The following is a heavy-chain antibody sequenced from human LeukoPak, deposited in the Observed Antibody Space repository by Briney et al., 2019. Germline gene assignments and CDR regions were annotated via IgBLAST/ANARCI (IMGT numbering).Heavy chain of an antibody. D-gene: IGHD4-23*01. V-gene: IGHV4-34*01. CDR3: ARTLRWKFDY. J-gene: IGHJ4*02. Sequence: SETLSLTCAVYGGSFSGYYWSWIRQPPGKGLEWIGEINHSGSTNYNPSLKSRVTLSVDTSKNQFSLKLSSVTAADTAVYYCARTLRWKFDYWGQGTLVTVSS. CDR2: INHSGST. CDR1: GGSFSGYY.